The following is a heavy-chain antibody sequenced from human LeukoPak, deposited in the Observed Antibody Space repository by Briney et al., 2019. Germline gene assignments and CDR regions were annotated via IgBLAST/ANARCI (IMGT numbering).Heavy chain of an antibody. CDR3: ARLTGEFGYYFDY. J-gene: IGHJ4*02. CDR1: GFTVSSNY. D-gene: IGHD7-27*01. V-gene: IGHV3-66*02. Sequence: GGSLRLSCAASGFTVSSNYMSWVRQAPGKGLEWVSVIYSGGSTYYADSVKGRFTISRDNSKNTLYLQMNSLRAEDTAVYHCARLTGEFGYYFDYWGQGTLVTVSS. CDR2: IYSGGST.